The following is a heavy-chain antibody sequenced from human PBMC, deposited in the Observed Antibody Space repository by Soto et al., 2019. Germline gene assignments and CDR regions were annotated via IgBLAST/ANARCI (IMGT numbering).Heavy chain of an antibody. CDR2: ISFRGRT. V-gene: IGHV4-31*01. Sequence: QVQLQESGPGLVKASQTLSLICTVSGNSISGGGYYWTWIRQHPGKGLEWIGYISFRGRTFYNPSLKSQATMSVDTSSNHFSLRLSSVTAADTDVYYCERVHYAEDTYYYFDYWGQGSLVTVSS. J-gene: IGHJ4*02. CDR3: ERVHYAEDTYYYFDY. D-gene: IGHD2-2*01. CDR1: GNSISGGGYY.